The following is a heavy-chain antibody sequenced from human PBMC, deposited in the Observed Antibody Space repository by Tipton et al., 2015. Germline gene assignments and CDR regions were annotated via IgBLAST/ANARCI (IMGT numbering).Heavy chain of an antibody. CDR1: GGSISSSNW. J-gene: IGHJ4*02. Sequence: TLSLTCAVSGGSISSSNWWSWVRQPPGKKLEWIGEIYHSGNTNYNQSLKSRVTISVDKSKNQFSLKLSSVTAADTAVYYCARDGPYSSTWDFDYWGQGTLVTVSS. CDR2: IYHSGNT. CDR3: ARDGPYSSTWDFDY. D-gene: IGHD6-13*01. V-gene: IGHV4-4*02.